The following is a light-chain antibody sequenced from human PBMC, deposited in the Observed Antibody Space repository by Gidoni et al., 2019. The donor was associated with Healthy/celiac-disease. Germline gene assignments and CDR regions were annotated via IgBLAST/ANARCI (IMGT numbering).Light chain of an antibody. J-gene: IGKJ5*01. CDR2: AAS. V-gene: IGKV1-39*01. Sequence: DIQMTQSPSSLSASVGDRVTITCRARQSISSYCNWYQQKPGNAPNLLIFAASSLQSGVPSRFSGSGSGTEFTITISSLQPEDFSTYYCQQSYSTEVAFXQXTRLEIK. CDR3: QQSYSTEVA. CDR1: QSISSY.